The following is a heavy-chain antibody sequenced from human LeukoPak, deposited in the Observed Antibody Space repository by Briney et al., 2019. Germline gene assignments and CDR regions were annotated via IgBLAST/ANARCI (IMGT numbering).Heavy chain of an antibody. Sequence: GGSLRLSCAGSGISFASFALTWVRQTPGKGLEWVASITSGGGATHFASFATGRFTISRDNSKNTMYLQMNRLRAEDTAVYFCGSDPNGDYLGALVFWGRGTLVTVSS. CDR2: ITSGGGAT. CDR1: GISFASFA. V-gene: IGHV3-23*01. D-gene: IGHD2-8*01. J-gene: IGHJ4*01. CDR3: GSDPNGDYLGALVF.